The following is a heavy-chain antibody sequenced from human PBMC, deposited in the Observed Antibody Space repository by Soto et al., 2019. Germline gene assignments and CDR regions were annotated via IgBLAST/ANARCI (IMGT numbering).Heavy chain of an antibody. CDR3: ASSGGPEGDWFDP. CDR1: GGPIRRRGYY. J-gene: IGHJ5*02. D-gene: IGHD2-15*01. V-gene: IGHV4-31*03. CDR2: FYYSGIT. Sequence: SESLSLTCTVSGGPIRRRGYYWSWIRHRPGEGLEWIGFFYYSGITDYNPSLRSRVTISADTSRNQVFLNMYSVTAADTAVYYCASSGGPEGDWFDPWGQGTLVTVSS.